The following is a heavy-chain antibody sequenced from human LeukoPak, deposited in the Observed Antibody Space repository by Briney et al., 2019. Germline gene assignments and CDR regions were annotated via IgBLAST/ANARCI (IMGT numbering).Heavy chain of an antibody. CDR1: GGSISSYY. CDR2: MYYSGST. J-gene: IGHJ6*04. Sequence: SETLSLTCTVSGGSISSYYWSWIRQPPGQGLEWIGYMYYSGSTNYNPSLKSRVTISVDTSKNQFSLKLSSVTAADTAVYYCAREGIAAAGTDYYYGMDVCGKGTTVTVSS. CDR3: AREGIAAAGTDYYYGMDV. D-gene: IGHD6-13*01. V-gene: IGHV4-59*01.